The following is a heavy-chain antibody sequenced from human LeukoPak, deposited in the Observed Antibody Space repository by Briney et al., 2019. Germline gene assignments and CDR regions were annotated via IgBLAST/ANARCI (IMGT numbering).Heavy chain of an antibody. V-gene: IGHV3-20*04. CDR2: INWNGGRT. Sequence: PGGSLRLSCAASGFTFNDYGMSWVRQPPGKGLEWVSGINWNGGRTGYADSMKGRFIISRDNAKNSLYLQMNSLRAEDTAVYYCARQQWLDGAYFDYWGQGTLVTVSS. CDR1: GFTFNDYG. J-gene: IGHJ4*02. CDR3: ARQQWLDGAYFDY. D-gene: IGHD6-19*01.